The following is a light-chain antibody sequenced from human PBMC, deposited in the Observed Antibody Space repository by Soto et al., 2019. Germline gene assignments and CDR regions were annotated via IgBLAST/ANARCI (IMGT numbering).Light chain of an antibody. Sequence: QSVLTQPASVSGSHGQSITISCTGTSSDVGAYNFVSWHQQHPGKAPKLMIYNVYDRPSGISYRFSGSKSGNTASLTISGLQGEDEADYYCSAYTVSRTYGFGTGTKVTVL. CDR3: SAYTVSRTYG. CDR2: NVY. CDR1: SSDVGAYNF. V-gene: IGLV2-14*03. J-gene: IGLJ1*01.